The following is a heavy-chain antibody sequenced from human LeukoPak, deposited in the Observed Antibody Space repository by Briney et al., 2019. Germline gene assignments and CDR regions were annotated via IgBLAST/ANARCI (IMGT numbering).Heavy chain of an antibody. CDR3: ARDGRGGD. CDR2: INHSGST. V-gene: IGHV4-34*01. J-gene: IGHJ4*02. Sequence: PSETLSLTCAVYGGSFSGYYWSWIRQPPGKGLEWIGEINHSGSTNYNPSLKSRVTISVDTSKNQFSLKLSSVTAADTAVYYCARDGRGGDWGQGTLVTVSS. CDR1: GGSFSGYY.